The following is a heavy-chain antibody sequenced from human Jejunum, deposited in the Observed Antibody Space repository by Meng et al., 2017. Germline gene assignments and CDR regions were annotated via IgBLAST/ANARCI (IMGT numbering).Heavy chain of an antibody. CDR2: ISGNGQSP. CDR3: AKDVDHFWSGYSD. CDR1: GFPLSNYA. Sequence: GGSLRLSCAASGFPLSNYAMSWVRQTPGKGLEWVSTISGNGQSPYYADSVRGRFTISRDNSKNTLYLQMNSLGVEDSAIYYCAKDVDHFWSGYSDWGQGTLVTVSS. J-gene: IGHJ4*02. D-gene: IGHD3-3*02. V-gene: IGHV3-23*01.